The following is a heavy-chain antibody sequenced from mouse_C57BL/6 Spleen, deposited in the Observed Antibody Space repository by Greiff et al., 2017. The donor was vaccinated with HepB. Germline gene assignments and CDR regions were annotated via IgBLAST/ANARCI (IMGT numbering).Heavy chain of an antibody. J-gene: IGHJ4*01. CDR3: ARSETQAKAMDY. CDR2: IYPGGGYT. V-gene: IGHV1-63*01. Sequence: VKLQQSGAELVRPGTSVKMSCKASGYTFTNYWIGWAKQRPGHGLEWIGDIYPGGGYTNYNEKFKGKATLTADKSSSTAYMQFSSLTSEDSAIYYCARSETQAKAMDYWGQGTSVTVSS. D-gene: IGHD3-2*02. CDR1: GYTFTNYW.